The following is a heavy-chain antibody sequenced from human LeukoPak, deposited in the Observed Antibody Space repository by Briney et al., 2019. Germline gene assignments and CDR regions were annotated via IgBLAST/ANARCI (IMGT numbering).Heavy chain of an antibody. CDR3: TRLGDGYKFEIAGY. CDR2: INGDEITT. D-gene: IGHD5-24*01. CDR1: GFTFSSNW. Sequence: PGGSLRLSCAASGFTFSSNWMHWVRQVPGKGLEWVSRINGDEITTIYADSVKGRFTMSRDNAKNTLYLQMNSLKTEDTAVYYCTRLGDGYKFEIAGYWGQGTLVTVSS. V-gene: IGHV3-74*01. J-gene: IGHJ4*02.